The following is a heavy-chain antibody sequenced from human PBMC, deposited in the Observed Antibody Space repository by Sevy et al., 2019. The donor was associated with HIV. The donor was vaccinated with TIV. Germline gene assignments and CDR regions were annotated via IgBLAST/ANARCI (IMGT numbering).Heavy chain of an antibody. CDR3: ARPSCSGGSCYSDAFDV. J-gene: IGHJ3*01. CDR1: GYTFTGYY. V-gene: IGHV1-2*02. CDR2: INLNSGGT. D-gene: IGHD2-15*01. Sequence: ASVKVSCKASGYTFTGYYMHWVRQAPGQGLEWMGWINLNSGGTNYAQKFQGRVTMTRDTSICTAYMELGRLRSDDAAVYYCARPSCSGGSCYSDAFDVWGQGTMVTVSS.